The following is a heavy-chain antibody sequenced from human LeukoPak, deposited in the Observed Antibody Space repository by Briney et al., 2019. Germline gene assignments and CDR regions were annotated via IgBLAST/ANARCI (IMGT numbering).Heavy chain of an antibody. V-gene: IGHV4-34*01. J-gene: IGHJ6*03. CDR1: GGSFSGYY. CDR3: ARHSSGIAAATDGGYYYYYYMDV. D-gene: IGHD6-13*01. CDR2: INHSGST. Sequence: SETLSLTCAVYGGSFSGYYWSWIRQPPGKGLEWIGEINHSGSTNYNPSLKSRVTISVDTSKNQFSLKLSSVTAADTAVYYCARHSSGIAAATDGGYYYYYYMDVWGKGTTVTISS.